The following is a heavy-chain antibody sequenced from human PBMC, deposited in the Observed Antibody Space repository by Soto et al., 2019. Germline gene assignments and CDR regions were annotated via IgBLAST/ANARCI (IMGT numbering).Heavy chain of an antibody. CDR2: INPGGSIT. Sequence: EEQLVESGGGLVQPGGSLRLSCAASGFTFSSYWMHWVRQAPGKGLVWVSRINPGGSITAYADSVKGRFNISIDNAKNTLYLQRNCLRGDDTAVYYCARVPTGKYGVWNYWGQGTLVTVSS. CDR3: ARVPTGKYGVWNY. J-gene: IGHJ4*02. D-gene: IGHD2-8*01. V-gene: IGHV3-74*01. CDR1: GFTFSSYW.